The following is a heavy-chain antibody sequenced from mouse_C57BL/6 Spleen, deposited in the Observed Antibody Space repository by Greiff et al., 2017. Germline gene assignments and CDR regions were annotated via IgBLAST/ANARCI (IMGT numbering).Heavy chain of an antibody. CDR2: INPGSGGT. Sequence: QVQLQQSGAELVRPGTSVKVSCKASGYAFTNYLIEWVKQRPGQGLEWIGVINPGSGGTNYNEKFKGKATLTADKSSSTAYMQLSSLTSEDSAVYFCAREGSAGTWFAYWGQGTLVTVSA. J-gene: IGHJ3*01. CDR3: AREGSAGTWFAY. D-gene: IGHD4-1*01. V-gene: IGHV1-54*01. CDR1: GYAFTNYL.